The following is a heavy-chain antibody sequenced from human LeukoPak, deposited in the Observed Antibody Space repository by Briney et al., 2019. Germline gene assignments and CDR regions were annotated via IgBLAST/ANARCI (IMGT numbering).Heavy chain of an antibody. D-gene: IGHD1-26*01. J-gene: IGHJ4*02. Sequence: APVKASCKTSGYTFTNYYIHWVRQAPGQGLEWMGRIDPNTGGTKSAKNFQGRVTMTRDTSISTAYMALSGLRSDDTAVYYCASLYDIVGTTVDYWGQGTLVTVSS. V-gene: IGHV1-2*06. CDR1: GYTFTNYY. CDR2: IDPNTGGT. CDR3: ASLYDIVGTTVDY.